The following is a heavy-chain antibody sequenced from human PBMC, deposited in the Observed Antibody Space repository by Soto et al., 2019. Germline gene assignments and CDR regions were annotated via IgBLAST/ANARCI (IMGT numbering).Heavy chain of an antibody. V-gene: IGHV1-8*01. J-gene: IGHJ6*02. D-gene: IGHD6-13*01. CDR1: GYTFTSYD. CDR2: MNPNSGNT. CDR3: ARESPQLVPGYYYGMDV. Sequence: QVQLVQSGAEVKKPGASVKVSCKASGYTFTSYDINWVRQATGQGLEWMGWMNPNSGNTGYAQKFQGRVTITADESTSTAYMELSSLRSEDTAVYYCARESPQLVPGYYYGMDVWGQGTTVTVSS.